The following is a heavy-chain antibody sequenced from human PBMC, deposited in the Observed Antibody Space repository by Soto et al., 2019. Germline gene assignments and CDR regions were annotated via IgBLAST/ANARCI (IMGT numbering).Heavy chain of an antibody. Sequence: EVQLVESGGGLVKPGGSLRLSCAASGFTFSSYSMNWVRQAPGKGLEWVSSISSISTYIYYADSVKGRFTISRDNAKNSLYLQMDSLRAEDTGMYFCARRASAACTPYYYFLDVWGKGTTVTVSS. D-gene: IGHD6-13*01. CDR1: GFTFSSYS. CDR2: ISSISTYI. V-gene: IGHV3-21*01. J-gene: IGHJ6*03. CDR3: ARRASAACTPYYYFLDV.